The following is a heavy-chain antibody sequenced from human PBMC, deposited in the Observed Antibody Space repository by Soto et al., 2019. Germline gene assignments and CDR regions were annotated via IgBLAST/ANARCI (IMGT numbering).Heavy chain of an antibody. V-gene: IGHV4-4*07. CDR1: GGSVRSYF. J-gene: IGHJ3*02. CDR2: ISISGST. Sequence: QVQLQESGPGLVKPSETLSLTCSVSGGSVRSYFWSWIRQPAGKGLEWIGRISISGSTHDNPSLKSRVSMSIDTSKNQSSLKLISVTDADTAKYYWARTLVPATRGAFDIWGQGTLVTLS. CDR3: ARTLVPATRGAFDI. D-gene: IGHD2-2*01.